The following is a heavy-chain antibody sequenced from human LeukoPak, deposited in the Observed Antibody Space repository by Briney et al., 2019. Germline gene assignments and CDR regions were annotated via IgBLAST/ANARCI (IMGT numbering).Heavy chain of an antibody. Sequence: SETLSLTCTVSGYSTNSGYYWGWIRQPPGRGLEWIGSIYHSGTTYYNPSLKSRVTISVDTSKNQFSLKLSSVTAADMAVYYCAHNEYGDPHYFDYWGQGTLVTVPS. J-gene: IGHJ4*02. CDR1: GYSTNSGYY. V-gene: IGHV4-38-2*02. D-gene: IGHD4-17*01. CDR3: AHNEYGDPHYFDY. CDR2: IYHSGTT.